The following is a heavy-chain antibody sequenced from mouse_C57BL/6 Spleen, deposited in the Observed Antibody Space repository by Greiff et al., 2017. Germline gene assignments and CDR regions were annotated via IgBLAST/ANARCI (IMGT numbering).Heavy chain of an antibody. CDR3: ARGGVDGSNAMDY. J-gene: IGHJ4*01. D-gene: IGHD1-1*01. V-gene: IGHV1-19*01. Sequence: EVQLQQSGPVLVKPGASVKMSCKASGYTFTDYYMNWVKQSHGKSLEWIGVINPYNGGTSYNQKFKGKATLTVDKSSSTAYMELNSLTSEDSAVYYCARGGVDGSNAMDYWGQGTSVTVSS. CDR1: GYTFTDYY. CDR2: INPYNGGT.